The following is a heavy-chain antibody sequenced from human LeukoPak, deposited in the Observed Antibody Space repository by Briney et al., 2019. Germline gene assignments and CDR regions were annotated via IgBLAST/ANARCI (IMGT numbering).Heavy chain of an antibody. Sequence: GGSLRLSCAASGFTFSSYSMNWVRQAPGKGLEWVSYISSSSSTIYYADSVKGRFTISRDNAKNSLCLQMNSLRDEDTAVYYCAREARESIVVVTAIPGYFDYWGQGTLVTVSS. J-gene: IGHJ4*02. CDR2: ISSSSSTI. D-gene: IGHD2-21*02. CDR3: AREARESIVVVTAIPGYFDY. V-gene: IGHV3-48*02. CDR1: GFTFSSYS.